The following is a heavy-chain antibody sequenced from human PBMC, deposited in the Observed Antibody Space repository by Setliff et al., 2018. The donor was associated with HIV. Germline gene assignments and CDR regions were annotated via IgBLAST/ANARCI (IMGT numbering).Heavy chain of an antibody. CDR2: IRSKADKYAT. CDR1: GFTFSGAE. CDR3: LLPCTSGWHNWADP. D-gene: IGHD6-19*01. Sequence: LGESLKISCAASGFTFSGAEIHWVRQVSGKGLEWVGRIRSKADKYATDYGASAKGRFIISRDDSKKTAYLQMSSLRAEDTAMYYCLLPCTSGWHNWADPWGQGTLVTVSS. J-gene: IGHJ5*02. V-gene: IGHV3-73*01.